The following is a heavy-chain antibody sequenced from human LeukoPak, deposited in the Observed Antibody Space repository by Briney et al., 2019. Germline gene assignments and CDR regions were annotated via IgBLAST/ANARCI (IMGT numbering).Heavy chain of an antibody. J-gene: IGHJ4*02. CDR1: GFTFRSYA. Sequence: GGSLRLSCAASGFTFRSYAMQWVRQAPGKGLEWMAVISYDGRNSYYVDSVKGRFTISRDNSKDTLYLEMNSLRVEDTAVYYCARGDYYESRVYVAAYWGQGTLVTVST. CDR2: ISYDGRNS. CDR3: ARGDYYESRVYVAAY. V-gene: IGHV3-30*04. D-gene: IGHD3-22*01.